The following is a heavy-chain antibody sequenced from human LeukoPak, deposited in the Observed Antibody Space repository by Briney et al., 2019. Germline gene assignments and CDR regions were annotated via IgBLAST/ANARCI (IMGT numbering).Heavy chain of an antibody. CDR1: GFTFSSYA. Sequence: GGSLRLSCAASGFTFSSYAMSWVRQAPGKGLEWVSAISGGGGSTHYADSVKGRFTISRDNSKNTLYLQMSSRRAGDTAVYYCAKSSYYDSSGYYREYYFDYWGQGTLVTVSS. V-gene: IGHV3-23*01. D-gene: IGHD3-22*01. CDR3: AKSSYYDSSGYYREYYFDY. J-gene: IGHJ4*02. CDR2: ISGGGGST.